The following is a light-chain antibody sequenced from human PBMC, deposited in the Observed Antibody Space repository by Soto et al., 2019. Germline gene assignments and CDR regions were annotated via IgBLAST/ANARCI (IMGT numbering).Light chain of an antibody. CDR2: SNN. V-gene: IGLV1-44*01. J-gene: IGLJ2*01. CDR1: SSNIGGNT. Sequence: QPVLTQPPSASGPPGQRVTISCSGSSSNIGGNTVNWYQQLPGTAPKLLIYSNNQRPSGVPDRFSGSKSGTSASLAISGLQSEDEADYYCAAWDDSLNGRVFGGGTKLTVL. CDR3: AAWDDSLNGRV.